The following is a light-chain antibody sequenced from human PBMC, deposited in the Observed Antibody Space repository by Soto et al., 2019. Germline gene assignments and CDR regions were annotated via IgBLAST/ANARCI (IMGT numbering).Light chain of an antibody. J-gene: IGKJ1*01. Sequence: EIVLTQSTGTLSLSPGERATLSCRASQGVSGSYLAWFQHKRGQAPRLLIYSASTRATGIPDRFSGSGSGTDFTLTISSLEPEDFAVYYCQQYGRSPPWTFGQGTKVDIK. CDR3: QQYGRSPPWT. CDR2: SAS. V-gene: IGKV3-20*01. CDR1: QGVSGSY.